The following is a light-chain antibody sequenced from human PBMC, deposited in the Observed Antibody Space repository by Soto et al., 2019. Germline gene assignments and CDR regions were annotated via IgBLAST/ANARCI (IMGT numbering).Light chain of an antibody. V-gene: IGLV1-47*01. CDR3: SAWDDSLSGPV. CDR1: SSNVGSNY. Sequence: QSVLTQPPSASGTPGQRVTISCSGSSSNVGSNYVYWYQQLPGTAPKLLIYRNNQGPSGVPDRFSSSKSGTSASLAISGRRSEDEADYYCSAWDDSLSGPVFGGGTKLTVL. J-gene: IGLJ3*02. CDR2: RNN.